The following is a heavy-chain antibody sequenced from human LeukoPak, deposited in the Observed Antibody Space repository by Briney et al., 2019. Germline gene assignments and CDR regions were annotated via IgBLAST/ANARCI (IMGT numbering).Heavy chain of an antibody. CDR1: GFTFSSYG. V-gene: IGHV3-30*02. Sequence: GGSLRLSCAASGFTFSSYGMHWVRQAPGKGLEWMAFIRYDGSNKYYADSVKGRFTISRDNSKNTLYLQMNSLRAEDTALYYCAKDILPYGSGSYYPLYPWGQGTLVTVSS. CDR3: AKDILPYGSGSYYPLYP. D-gene: IGHD3-10*01. CDR2: IRYDGSNK. J-gene: IGHJ5*02.